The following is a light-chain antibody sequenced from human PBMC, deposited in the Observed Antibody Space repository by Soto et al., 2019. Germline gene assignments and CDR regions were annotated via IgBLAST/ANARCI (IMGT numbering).Light chain of an antibody. CDR1: QSVSSN. J-gene: IGKJ1*01. CDR2: GAS. V-gene: IGKV3-15*01. Sequence: EIVIPQSPATLSVSPGERATLSCRASQSVSSNLAWYQEKPGQSPRLLIYGASTRATGIPARFSGIGSGTEFTLTISSLQSEDFAVYYCQQYNNWPLTFGQGTKVDIK. CDR3: QQYNNWPLT.